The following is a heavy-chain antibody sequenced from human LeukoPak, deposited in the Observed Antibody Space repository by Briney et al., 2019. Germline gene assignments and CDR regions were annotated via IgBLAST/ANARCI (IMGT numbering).Heavy chain of an antibody. J-gene: IGHJ4*02. D-gene: IGHD3-22*01. CDR3: ARESGDSSGYYYGH. CDR1: GYTFTSYG. CDR2: ISAYNGNT. Sequence: ASVTVSCKASGYTFTSYGISGVRQAPGQGLEWMGWISAYNGNTNYAQKLQGRVTMTTDTSTSTAYMELRSLRSDDTAVYYCARESGDSSGYYYGHWGQGTLVTVSS. V-gene: IGHV1-18*01.